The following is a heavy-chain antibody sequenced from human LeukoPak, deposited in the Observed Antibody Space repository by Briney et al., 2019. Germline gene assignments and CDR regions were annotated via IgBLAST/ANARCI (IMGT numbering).Heavy chain of an antibody. V-gene: IGHV3-21*01. CDR2: ISSSSSYI. Sequence: PGGSLRLSCAASGFTFSSDSMNWVRQAPGKGLEWVSSISSSSSYIYYADSVKGRFTISRDNAKNSLYLQINSLRAEDTAVYYCARAKGAVADAIDYWGQGTLVTVSS. D-gene: IGHD6-19*01. J-gene: IGHJ4*02. CDR3: ARAKGAVADAIDY. CDR1: GFTFSSDS.